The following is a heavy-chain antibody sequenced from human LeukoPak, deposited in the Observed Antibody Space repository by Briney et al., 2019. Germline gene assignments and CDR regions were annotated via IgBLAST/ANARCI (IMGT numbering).Heavy chain of an antibody. CDR3: ARHGYAYDSSGLFDY. D-gene: IGHD3-22*01. V-gene: IGHV4-39*01. CDR1: GGSISSSSYY. CDR2: IYYSGST. J-gene: IGHJ4*02. Sequence: PSETLSLTCTVSGGSISSSSYYWGWIRQPPGKGLEWIGSIYYSGSTYYNPSLKSRVTISVDTSKNQFSLKLSSVTAADTAVYYCARHGYAYDSSGLFDYWGQGTLVTVSS.